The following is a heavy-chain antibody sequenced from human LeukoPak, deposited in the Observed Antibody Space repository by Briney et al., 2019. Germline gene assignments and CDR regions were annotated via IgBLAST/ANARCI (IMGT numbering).Heavy chain of an antibody. J-gene: IGHJ3*02. D-gene: IGHD3-10*01. CDR3: ARDRFGDDAFDI. Sequence: GGSLRLSCAASGFTFSSYAMHWVRQAPGKGLEWVSSISSSSSYIYYADSVKGRFTISRDNAKNSLYLQMNSLRAEDTAVYYCARDRFGDDAFDIWGQGQWSPSLQ. CDR1: GFTFSSYA. V-gene: IGHV3-21*01. CDR2: ISSSSSYI.